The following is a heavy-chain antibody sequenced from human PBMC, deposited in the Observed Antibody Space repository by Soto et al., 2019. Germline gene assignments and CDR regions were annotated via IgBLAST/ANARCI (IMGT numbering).Heavy chain of an antibody. Sequence: QLQLQESGPGLVKPSETLSLTCTVSGGSISSSSYYWGWIRQPPGKGLEWIGSIYYSGSTYYNPSLKSRVTISVDTSKNQFSLKLSSVPAADTAVYYCARGVYCSGGSCFRGPSDYWGQGTLVTVSS. J-gene: IGHJ4*02. CDR3: ARGVYCSGGSCFRGPSDY. V-gene: IGHV4-39*01. D-gene: IGHD2-15*01. CDR1: GGSISSSSYY. CDR2: IYYSGST.